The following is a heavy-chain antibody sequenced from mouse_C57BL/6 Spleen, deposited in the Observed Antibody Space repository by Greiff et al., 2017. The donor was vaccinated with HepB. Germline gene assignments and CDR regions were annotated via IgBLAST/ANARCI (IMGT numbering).Heavy chain of an antibody. CDR1: GYTFTSYW. CDR3: ARWGDDSSYCFDY. J-gene: IGHJ2*01. Sequence: QVQLQQPGAELVKPGASVKLSCKASGYTFTSYWMHWVKQRPGQGLEWIGMIYPNSGSTNYNEKFKSKATLTVDKSSSTAYMQLSSLTSEDSAVYYCARWGDDSSYCFDYWGQGTTLTVSS. D-gene: IGHD1-1*01. V-gene: IGHV1-64*01. CDR2: IYPNSGST.